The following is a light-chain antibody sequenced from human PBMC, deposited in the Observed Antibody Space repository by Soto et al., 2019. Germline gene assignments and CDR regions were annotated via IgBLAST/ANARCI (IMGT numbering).Light chain of an antibody. J-gene: IGKJ1*01. CDR3: QQYETCSGT. Sequence: DVPMTQSPSTLSASLGDTVTVTCRASQSVSGWLAWYQQKPGEAPKLLIYGASALPRGVPSRFSGSGSGTKFTLTIASLQSDDFATYYCQQYETCSGTFGPGTKVDIK. CDR2: GAS. CDR1: QSVSGW. V-gene: IGKV1-5*01.